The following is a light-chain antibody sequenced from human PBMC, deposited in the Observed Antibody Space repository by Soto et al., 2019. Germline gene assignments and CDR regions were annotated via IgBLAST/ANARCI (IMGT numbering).Light chain of an antibody. V-gene: IGKV3-11*01. CDR2: SAS. J-gene: IGKJ5*01. CDR3: QQRSNWPKIT. CDR1: QSISDT. Sequence: EIVLTQSPATLSLSPGERATLSCRASQSISDTLAWYQQKPGQAPRLLIYSASRRATGFPARFSGSGSGTDFTLTISSLQSEDFAVYYCQQRSNWPKITFGQGTRLEIK.